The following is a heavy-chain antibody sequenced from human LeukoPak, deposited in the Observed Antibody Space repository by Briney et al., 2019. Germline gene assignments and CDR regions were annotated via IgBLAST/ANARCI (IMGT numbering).Heavy chain of an antibody. CDR2: IKQDGSEK. V-gene: IGHV3-7*01. CDR3: ARERSGTYYYDSSGYYYFDY. CDR1: GFTFSSYW. D-gene: IGHD3-22*01. J-gene: IGHJ4*02. Sequence: PGGSLRLSCAASGFTFSSYWMSWVRQAPGKGLEWVANIKQDGSEKYYVDSVKGRFTISRDNAKNSLYLQMNSLRAEDTAVYHCARERSGTYYYDSSGYYYFDYWGQGTLVTVSS.